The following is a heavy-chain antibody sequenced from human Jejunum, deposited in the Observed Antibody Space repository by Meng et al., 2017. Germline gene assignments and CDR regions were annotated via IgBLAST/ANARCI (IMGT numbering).Heavy chain of an antibody. J-gene: IGHJ5*02. Sequence: QVQRVQAGAEVKKPGALVKVSCKASGYTFTGYYMHWVRQAPGQGLEWMGWINPSSGTNYAQKFQGRVTMTRDTSISTAYMELSSLTSDDTAVYYCARDGAVAGTTNSFDPWGQGTLVTVSS. V-gene: IGHV1-2*02. CDR2: INPSSGT. D-gene: IGHD6-19*01. CDR1: GYTFTGYY. CDR3: ARDGAVAGTTNSFDP.